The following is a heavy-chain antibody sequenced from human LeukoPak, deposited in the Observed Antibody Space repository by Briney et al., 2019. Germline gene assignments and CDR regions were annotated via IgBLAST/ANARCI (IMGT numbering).Heavy chain of an antibody. J-gene: IGHJ4*02. V-gene: IGHV1-2*02. CDR3: ARVGEYSSSWYYFDY. D-gene: IGHD6-13*01. Sequence: GASVKVSXKASGYTFTGYYMHWVRQAPGQGLEWMGWINPNSGGTNYAQKFQGRVTMTRDTSISTAYMELSRLRSDDTAVYYYARVGEYSSSWYYFDYWGQGTLVTVSS. CDR2: INPNSGGT. CDR1: GYTFTGYY.